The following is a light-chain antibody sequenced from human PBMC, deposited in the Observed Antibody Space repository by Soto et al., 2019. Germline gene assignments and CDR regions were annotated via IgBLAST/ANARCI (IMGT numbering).Light chain of an antibody. J-gene: IGKJ1*01. CDR2: DAS. CDR3: QQYNSYSRT. V-gene: IGKV1-8*01. Sequence: AIRMTQSPSSLSASTGDRVTITCRASQGISSYLAWYQQKPGKAPKLLIYDASSLESGFPSRFSGSGSGTEFTLTISSLQPDDFATYYCQQYNSYSRTFGQGTKVDIK. CDR1: QGISSY.